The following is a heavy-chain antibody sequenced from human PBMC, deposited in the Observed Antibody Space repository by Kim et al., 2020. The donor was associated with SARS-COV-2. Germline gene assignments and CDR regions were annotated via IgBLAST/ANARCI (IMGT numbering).Heavy chain of an antibody. J-gene: IGHJ6*03. CDR3: ARGATVTTSYYYYYMDV. D-gene: IGHD4-4*01. V-gene: IGHV4-34*01. Sequence: LKSRVTISVDTSKNQFSLKLSSVTAADTAVYYCARGATVTTSYYYYYMDVWGKGTTVTVSS.